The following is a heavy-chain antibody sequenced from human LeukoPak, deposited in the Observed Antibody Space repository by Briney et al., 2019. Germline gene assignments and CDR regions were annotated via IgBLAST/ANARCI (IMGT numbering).Heavy chain of an antibody. J-gene: IGHJ5*02. D-gene: IGHD3-10*01. CDR3: ARDLYSGDWFDP. CDR2: IYTSGST. V-gene: IGHV4-61*02. Sequence: SETLSLTCTVSGGSISSGSYCWSWIRQPAGKGLEWIGRIYTSGSTNYNPSLKSRVTMSVDTSKNQFSLKLSSVTAADTAVYYCARDLYSGDWFDPWGQGTLVTVSS. CDR1: GGSISSGSYC.